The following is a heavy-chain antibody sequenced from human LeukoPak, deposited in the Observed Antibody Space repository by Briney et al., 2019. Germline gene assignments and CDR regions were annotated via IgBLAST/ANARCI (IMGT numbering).Heavy chain of an antibody. CDR3: ARDTRYFDWLLTSYGMDV. CDR1: GFTLISNY. D-gene: IGHD3-9*01. Sequence: GWALRLSCASSGFTLISNYMSWVRQAPGKGLEGVSVIYSGGSTYYADSVKGRFTISRDNSKNTLYLQMNSLRAEDTAVYYCARDTRYFDWLLTSYGMDVWGQGTTVTVSS. CDR2: IYSGGST. V-gene: IGHV3-53*01. J-gene: IGHJ6*02.